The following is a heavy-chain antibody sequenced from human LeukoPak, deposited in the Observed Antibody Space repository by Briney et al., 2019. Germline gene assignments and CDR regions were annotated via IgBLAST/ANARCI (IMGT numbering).Heavy chain of an antibody. Sequence: PSQTLSLTCTVSGGSISNGSYYWSWIRQPAGKGLEWIGRIYTRGSTNYNPSLKSRVTISVDTSKNQFSLKLSSVTAADTAVYYCARTRRGGYFDYWGQGTLVTVSS. J-gene: IGHJ4*02. CDR2: IYTRGST. CDR1: GGSISNGSYY. CDR3: ARTRRGGYFDY. D-gene: IGHD3-10*01. V-gene: IGHV4-61*02.